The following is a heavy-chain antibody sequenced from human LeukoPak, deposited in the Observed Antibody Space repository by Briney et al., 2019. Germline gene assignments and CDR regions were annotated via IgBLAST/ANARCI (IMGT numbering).Heavy chain of an antibody. CDR2: ISGSGSNT. D-gene: IGHD6-19*01. CDR3: ARASGGWYIDY. V-gene: IGHV3-23*01. CDR1: RFTLSSYA. J-gene: IGHJ4*01. Sequence: GGSLRLSCAASRFTLSSYAMIWVRQAPGKGLEWVSSISGSGSNTYYADSVKGRFTISRDNFKNTLSLQMNSLRAEDTALYYCARASGGWYIDYWGQGTLVTVSS.